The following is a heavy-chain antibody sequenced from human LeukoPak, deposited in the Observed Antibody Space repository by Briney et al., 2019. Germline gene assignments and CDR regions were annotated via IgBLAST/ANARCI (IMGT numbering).Heavy chain of an antibody. CDR3: ARGNYGDYGGYFDY. D-gene: IGHD4-17*01. CDR2: TKPNGNDK. Sequence: PGGSLRLSCAASGFTFNIHWMTWVRQTPGKGLEWVATTKPNGNDKFFVDSVKGRFTVSRDNAKTSLYLQMNSLRAEDTAVYYCARGNYGDYGGYFDYWGQGTLVTVSS. CDR1: GFTFNIHW. J-gene: IGHJ4*02. V-gene: IGHV3-7*03.